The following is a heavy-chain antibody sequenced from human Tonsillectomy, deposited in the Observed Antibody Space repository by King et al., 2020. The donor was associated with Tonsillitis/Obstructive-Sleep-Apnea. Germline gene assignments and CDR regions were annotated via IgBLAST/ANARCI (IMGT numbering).Heavy chain of an antibody. D-gene: IGHD1-7*01. CDR1: GFTFSSYG. CDR2: IWYDGSNK. Sequence: VQLVESGGGVVQPGRSLRLSCAASGFTFSSYGMHWVRQAPGKVREWVAVIWYDGSNKYYADSVKGRFTISRDNSKNTLYLQMNSRRAEDTAVYYCARDLLTGTTGYWGQGTLVTVSS. V-gene: IGHV3-33*01. CDR3: ARDLLTGTTGY. J-gene: IGHJ4*02.